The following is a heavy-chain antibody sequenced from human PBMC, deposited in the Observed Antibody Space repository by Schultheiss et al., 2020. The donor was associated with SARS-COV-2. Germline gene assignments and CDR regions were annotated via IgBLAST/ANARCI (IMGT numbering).Heavy chain of an antibody. Sequence: ASVKVSCKASGYTFTGYYMHWVRQAPGQGLEWMGWINPNSGGTNYAQKFQGRVTMTRDTSTSTVYMELSSLRSEDTAVYYCARDPLYSSGWAPWYYYGMDVWGQGTTVTVSS. V-gene: IGHV1-2*02. CDR2: INPNSGGT. J-gene: IGHJ6*02. CDR1: GYTFTGYY. CDR3: ARDPLYSSGWAPWYYYGMDV. D-gene: IGHD6-19*01.